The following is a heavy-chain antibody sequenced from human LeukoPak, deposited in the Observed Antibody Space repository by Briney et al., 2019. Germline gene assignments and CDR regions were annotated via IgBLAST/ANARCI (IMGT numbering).Heavy chain of an antibody. D-gene: IGHD6-19*01. CDR2: IYYSGST. CDR3: ARGAAVAGTYYFDY. J-gene: IGHJ4*02. CDR1: GGSISTSSYY. Sequence: PSETLSLTCTVSGGSISTSSYYWGWIRQPPGEGLEWIGSIYYSGSTYYNPSLKSRVTISLDTSKNQFSLKLSSVTAADTAVYYCARGAAVAGTYYFDYWGQGTLVTVSS. V-gene: IGHV4-39*07.